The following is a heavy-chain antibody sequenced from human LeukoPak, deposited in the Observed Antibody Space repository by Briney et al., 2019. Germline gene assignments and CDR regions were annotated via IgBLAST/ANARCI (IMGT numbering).Heavy chain of an antibody. D-gene: IGHD2-2*01. V-gene: IGHV3-69-1*01. J-gene: IGHJ5*02. CDR1: GFTFTSYA. CDR3: TREDCSNVRCYGASDA. CDR2: FSSANHM. Sequence: GGSMRLSCVASGFTFTSYAMSWVRQAPGKGLEYVSSFSSANHMYYADSVKGRFTISRDNAKNSLFLQMNNLRGEDTAVYYCTREDCSNVRCYGASDAWGQGTLVTVSS.